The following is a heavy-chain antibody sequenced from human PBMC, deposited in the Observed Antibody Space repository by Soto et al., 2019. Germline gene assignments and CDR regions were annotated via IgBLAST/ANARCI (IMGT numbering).Heavy chain of an antibody. V-gene: IGHV3-73*01. J-gene: IGHJ4*02. CDR3: TRFARSQSHFFDY. Sequence: EVQLVESGGGMVQPGGSLKLSSAASGFTFSGSAMHWVRQASGKGLEWVGRIRSKPNNYATAYAASVKGRFTISRDDSKNTAYLQLNSLKTEDTAVYYCTRFARSQSHFFDYWGQGTLVTVSS. CDR2: IRSKPNNYAT. D-gene: IGHD2-21*01. CDR1: GFTFSGSA.